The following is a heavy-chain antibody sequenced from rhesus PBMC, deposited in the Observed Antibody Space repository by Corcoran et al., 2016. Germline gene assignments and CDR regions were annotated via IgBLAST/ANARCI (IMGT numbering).Heavy chain of an antibody. Sequence: QLQLQESGPGLVKPSETLSLTCAVSGGSISSTWRSRSRQPPGKGLEWIGRISGSGGSTSSHPSLKSRVTISTDTSKNQFSLKLSSVTAADTAVYYCARPRGYSGYSPFDYWGQGVLVTVSS. CDR1: GGSISSTW. V-gene: IGHV4-173*01. CDR3: ARPRGYSGYSPFDY. CDR2: ISGSGGST. J-gene: IGHJ4*01. D-gene: IGHD5-30*01.